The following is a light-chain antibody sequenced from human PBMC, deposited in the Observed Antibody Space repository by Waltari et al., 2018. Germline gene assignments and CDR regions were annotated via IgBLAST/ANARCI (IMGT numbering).Light chain of an antibody. CDR2: GAS. CDR3: QQYGSSPRT. CDR1: QSVTSRH. J-gene: IGKJ1*01. V-gene: IGKV3-20*01. Sequence: EIVLTQSQGTLSLSPGESATISCRASQSVTSRHLAWYQQKPGQAPRLLIYGASSRATAIPDRFSGSGSGTDFTLTISRLEAEDFAVYYCQQYGSSPRTFGQGTKVEIK.